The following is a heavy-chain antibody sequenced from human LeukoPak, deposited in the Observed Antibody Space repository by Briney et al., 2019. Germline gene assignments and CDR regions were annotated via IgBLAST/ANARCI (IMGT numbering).Heavy chain of an antibody. CDR2: IYTSGST. J-gene: IGHJ3*02. V-gene: IGHV4-4*07. D-gene: IGHD3-22*01. CDR3: ARRANSGFDAFDI. Sequence: PSETLSLTCTVSGGSIGSYYWSWIRQPAGKGLEWIGRIYTSGSTNYNPSLKSRVTMSVDTSKNQFSLKLSSVTAADTAVYYCARRANSGFDAFDIWGQGTMVTVSS. CDR1: GGSIGSYY.